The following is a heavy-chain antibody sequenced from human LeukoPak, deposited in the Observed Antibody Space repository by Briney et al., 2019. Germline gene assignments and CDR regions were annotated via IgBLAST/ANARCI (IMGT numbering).Heavy chain of an antibody. V-gene: IGHV4-34*01. D-gene: IGHD6-6*01. Sequence: PSETLSLTCAVCGGSFSGYYWSWIRQPPGKGLEWIGEINHSGSTNYNPSLKSRVTISVDTSKNQFSLKLSSVTAADTAVYYCARVPSFQSYSSYLGYYYYYYMDVWGKGTTVTVSS. CDR2: INHSGST. J-gene: IGHJ6*03. CDR1: GGSFSGYY. CDR3: ARVPSFQSYSSYLGYYYYYYMDV.